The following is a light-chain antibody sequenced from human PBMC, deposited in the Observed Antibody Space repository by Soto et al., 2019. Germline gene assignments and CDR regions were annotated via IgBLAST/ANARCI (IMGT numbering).Light chain of an antibody. CDR1: HVISNW. J-gene: IGKJ2*01. Sequence: DIQMTQSPSSVSASVGDTVNITCRASHVISNWLAWYQQRAGKAPKLLIYAASRLQCGVPSRFSGSGSGPDFTLTISGLQPEDVASYYCQQANDFPYTFGQGTKLEI. CDR2: AAS. CDR3: QQANDFPYT. V-gene: IGKV1-12*01.